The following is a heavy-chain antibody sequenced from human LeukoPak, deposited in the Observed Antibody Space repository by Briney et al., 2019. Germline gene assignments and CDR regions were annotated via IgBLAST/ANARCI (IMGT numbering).Heavy chain of an antibody. Sequence: GGSLRLSCAASGFTFSSYWMSWVRQAPGKGLEWVANIKQDGSEKYYVDSVKGRFTISRGNAKNSLYLQMNSLRAEDTAVYYCARDLCSSTSCPPPYYYYGMDVWGQGTTVTVSS. CDR2: IKQDGSEK. D-gene: IGHD2-2*01. J-gene: IGHJ6*02. CDR3: ARDLCSSTSCPPPYYYYGMDV. V-gene: IGHV3-7*01. CDR1: GFTFSSYW.